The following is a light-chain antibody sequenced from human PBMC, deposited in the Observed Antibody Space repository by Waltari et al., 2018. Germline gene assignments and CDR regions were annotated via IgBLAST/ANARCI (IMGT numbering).Light chain of an antibody. CDR3: QQYFSSPLT. CDR1: QSLLYSSNNKNY. Sequence: DIVMTQSPDSLTLSLGERATINCWSSQSLLYSSNNKNYLAWYQQKPGQPPKLLIYWASTRESGVPDRFSGSGSGTDFTFTISSLLAEDVAVYYCQQYFSSPLTFGGGTKVEIK. V-gene: IGKV4-1*01. CDR2: WAS. J-gene: IGKJ4*01.